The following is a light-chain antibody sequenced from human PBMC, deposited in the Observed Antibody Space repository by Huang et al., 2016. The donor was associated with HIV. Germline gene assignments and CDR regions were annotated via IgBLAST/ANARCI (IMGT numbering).Light chain of an antibody. CDR1: WSVSSN. CDR2: GSS. V-gene: IGKV3-15*01. Sequence: IVMTQSPATLSVSPRERVTVSCRANWSVSSNLAWYQQRPGQAPRLLIYGSSTRAPGIPARFSGSGSGTDFSLTISSLQSEDFALYYCQQYNNWLLSFGGGTRVDI. J-gene: IGKJ4*01. CDR3: QQYNNWLLS.